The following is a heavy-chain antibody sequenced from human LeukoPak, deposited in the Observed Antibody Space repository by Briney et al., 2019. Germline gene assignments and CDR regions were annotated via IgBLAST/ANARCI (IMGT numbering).Heavy chain of an antibody. J-gene: IGHJ4*02. Sequence: ASVKVSCKASGYTFTGYYMHWARQATGQGLEWMGWINPNSGGTNYAQKFQGRVTMTRDTSISTAYMELSRLRSDDTAVYYCARETYYYDSSGYSDWGQGTLVTVSS. V-gene: IGHV1-2*02. CDR3: ARETYYYDSSGYSD. CDR1: GYTFTGYY. D-gene: IGHD3-22*01. CDR2: INPNSGGT.